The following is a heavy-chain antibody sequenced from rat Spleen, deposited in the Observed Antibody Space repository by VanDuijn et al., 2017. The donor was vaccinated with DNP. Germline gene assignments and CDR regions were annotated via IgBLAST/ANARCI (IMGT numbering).Heavy chain of an antibody. D-gene: IGHD2-1*01. CDR1: GFMFSNYW. J-gene: IGHJ2*01. CDR2: ISNTGDNT. CDR3: ARRSYSYYFDY. V-gene: IGHV5-31*01. Sequence: EVQLVESGGGPVQPGRSLKVSCVASGFMFSNYWMTWIRQAPGKGLEWVASISNTGDNTYYSDSVKGRFSLSRDNAKNTQYLQMDSLRSEDTATYYCARRSYSYYFDYWGQGVMVTVSS.